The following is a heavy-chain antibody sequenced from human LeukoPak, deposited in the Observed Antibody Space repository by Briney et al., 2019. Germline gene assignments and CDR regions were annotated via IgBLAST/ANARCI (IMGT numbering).Heavy chain of an antibody. J-gene: IGHJ3*02. CDR3: ARDQAPYSSSPGAFDI. D-gene: IGHD6-6*01. CDR2: IIPILGIA. Sequence: SVKVSCKASGGTFSSYTISWVRQAPGQGLEWMGRIIPILGIANYAQKFQGRVTITADKSTSTAYMELSSLRSEDTAVYYCARDQAPYSSSPGAFDIWGQGTMVTVSS. CDR1: GGTFSSYT. V-gene: IGHV1-69*04.